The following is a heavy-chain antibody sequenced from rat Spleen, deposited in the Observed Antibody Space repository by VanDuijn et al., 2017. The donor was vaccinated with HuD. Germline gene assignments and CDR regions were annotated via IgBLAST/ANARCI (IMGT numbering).Heavy chain of an antibody. V-gene: IGHV5S13*01. CDR2: ITHASGRT. D-gene: IGHD1-11*01. CDR1: GFTFSHYG. Sequence: EVQLVETGGGLVQPGRSLKLPCAASGFTFSHYGMHWIRQVPGKALEWVASITHASGRTYYPDSVKGRFTVSRDTAQNILYLQMDSLRSEDTANYYCSRHHNYGGIPFDFWGQGVMVTVAS. CDR3: SRHHNYGGIPFDF. J-gene: IGHJ2*01.